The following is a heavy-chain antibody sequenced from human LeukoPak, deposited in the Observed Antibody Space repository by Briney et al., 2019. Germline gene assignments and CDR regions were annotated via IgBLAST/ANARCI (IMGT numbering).Heavy chain of an antibody. J-gene: IGHJ4*02. D-gene: IGHD6-19*01. CDR2: IKSKTDGGTT. V-gene: IGHV3-15*01. CDR1: GFTFSNAW. Sequence: GGSLRLSCAASGFTFSNAWMSWVRQAPGKGLEWVGRIKSKTDGGTTDYAAHVKGRFTISRDDSKNTLYLQMNSLKTEDTAVYYCTTGVTGYSSGWYPYYFNYWGQGTLVTVSS. CDR3: TTGVTGYSSGWYPYYFNY.